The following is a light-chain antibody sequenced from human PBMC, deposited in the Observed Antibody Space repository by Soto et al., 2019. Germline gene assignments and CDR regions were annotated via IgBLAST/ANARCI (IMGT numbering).Light chain of an antibody. V-gene: IGLV1-36*01. CDR2: YND. Sequence: QSVLTQSPSVSGAPRQSVNISCSGNNSNIGSNAVHWYQQLPGKAPKLLMYYNDMLPSGVSDRFSGSKSGTSASLAISGLQSEDEGDYYCTSFAPGRIYVFGSGTKLTVL. CDR3: TSFAPGRIYV. CDR1: NSNIGSNA. J-gene: IGLJ1*01.